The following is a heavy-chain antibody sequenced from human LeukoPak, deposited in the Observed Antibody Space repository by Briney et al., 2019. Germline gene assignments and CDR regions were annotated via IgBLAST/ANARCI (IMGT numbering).Heavy chain of an antibody. V-gene: IGHV3-9*01. CDR3: AKDMMIRGLFPTGFDY. Sequence: TGGSLRLSCAASGFTFDDYAMHWVRQAPGKGLEWVSGISWNSDYIGYADSVKGRFTISRDNAKNSLYLQMNSLRAEDTAFYYCAKDMMIRGLFPTGFDYWGQGTLVTVSS. D-gene: IGHD3-10*01. CDR2: ISWNSDYI. CDR1: GFTFDDYA. J-gene: IGHJ4*02.